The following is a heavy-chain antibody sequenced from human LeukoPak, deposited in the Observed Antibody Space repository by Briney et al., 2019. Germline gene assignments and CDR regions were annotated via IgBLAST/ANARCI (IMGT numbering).Heavy chain of an antibody. V-gene: IGHV3-20*04. Sequence: GGSLRLSCAASGFTFDDYGMSWVRHAPGKGLEWVSGINWNGGSTGYADSVKGRFTISRDNAKNSLYLQMNSLRAEDMALYYCAKDREWELLYAFDIWGQGTMVTVSS. D-gene: IGHD1-26*01. J-gene: IGHJ3*02. CDR1: GFTFDDYG. CDR2: INWNGGST. CDR3: AKDREWELLYAFDI.